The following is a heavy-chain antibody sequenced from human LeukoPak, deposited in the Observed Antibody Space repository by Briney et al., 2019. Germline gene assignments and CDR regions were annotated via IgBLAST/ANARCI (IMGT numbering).Heavy chain of an antibody. Sequence: GGSLRLSCAASGFTFSSYEMNWVRQAPGKGREWVSYISSSGSTIYYADSVKGRFTISRDNAKNSLYLQMNSLRAEDTAVYYCAKGGQQLVIDYWGQGTLVTVSS. J-gene: IGHJ4*02. CDR3: AKGGQQLVIDY. CDR1: GFTFSSYE. V-gene: IGHV3-48*03. D-gene: IGHD6-13*01. CDR2: ISSSGSTI.